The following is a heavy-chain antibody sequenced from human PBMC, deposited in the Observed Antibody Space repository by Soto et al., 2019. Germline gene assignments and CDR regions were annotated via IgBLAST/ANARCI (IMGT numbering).Heavy chain of an antibody. D-gene: IGHD6-19*01. CDR1: GGTFSSYT. Sequence: VKVSCKASGGTFSSYTISWVRQAPGQGLEWMGRIIPILGIANYAQKFQGRVTITADKSTSTAYMELSSLRSEDTAVYYCASVYSSGWNGAFDIWGQGTMVTVSS. CDR3: ASVYSSGWNGAFDI. CDR2: IIPILGIA. J-gene: IGHJ3*02. V-gene: IGHV1-69*02.